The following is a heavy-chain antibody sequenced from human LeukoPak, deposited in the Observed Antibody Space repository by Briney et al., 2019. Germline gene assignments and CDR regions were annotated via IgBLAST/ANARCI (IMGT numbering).Heavy chain of an antibody. D-gene: IGHD4-17*01. V-gene: IGHV4-30-4*08. CDR2: IYYSGST. J-gene: IGHJ4*02. Sequence: SQTLSLTCTVSGGSISSGDYYWSWIRQPPGKGLKWIGYIYYSGSTYYNPSLKSRVTISVDTSKNQFSLKLSSVTAADTAVYYCARAATVTTGDEYWGQGTLVTVSS. CDR3: ARAATVTTGDEY. CDR1: GGSISSGDYY.